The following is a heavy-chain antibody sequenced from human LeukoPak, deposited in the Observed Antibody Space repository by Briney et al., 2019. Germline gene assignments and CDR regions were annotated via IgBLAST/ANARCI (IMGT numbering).Heavy chain of an antibody. V-gene: IGHV3-23*01. CDR2: ISGSGGST. D-gene: IGHD2-2*01. CDR3: ARDGATYCSSTSCSNKGADY. CDR1: GFTFSSYA. J-gene: IGHJ4*02. Sequence: PGGSLRLSCAASGFTFSSYAMSWVRQAPGKGLEWVSAISGSGGSTYYADSVKGRFTISRDNSKNTLYLQMNSLRAEDTAVYYCARDGATYCSSTSCSNKGADYWGQGTLVTVSS.